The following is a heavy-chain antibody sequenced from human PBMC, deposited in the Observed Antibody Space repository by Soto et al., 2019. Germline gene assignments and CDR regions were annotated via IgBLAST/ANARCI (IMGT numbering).Heavy chain of an antibody. V-gene: IGHV3-74*01. Sequence: GGSLRLSCAASGFTFSSYWMHWVRQAPGKGLVWVSRINSDGSSTSYADSVKGRFTISRDNAKNTLYLQMNSLRAEDTAVYYCAREPVPPSGSGSYAYGMDVWGQGTTVTVSS. CDR3: AREPVPPSGSGSYAYGMDV. CDR2: INSDGSST. CDR1: GFTFSSYW. D-gene: IGHD3-10*01. J-gene: IGHJ6*02.